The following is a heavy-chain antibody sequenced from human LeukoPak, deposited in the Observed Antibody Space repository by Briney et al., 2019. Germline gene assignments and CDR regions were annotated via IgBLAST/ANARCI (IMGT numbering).Heavy chain of an antibody. D-gene: IGHD4-17*01. V-gene: IGHV4-34*01. CDR1: GVSFDDYY. J-gene: IGHJ4*02. Sequence: PSETLSLTCAVSGVSFDDYYWSWVRQTPGKGLEWIGEIDHSGYTNDSPSLKSRVTLSIDTSRKQFSLNLRSVTVADAGIYYCTRMTTGHDYWGQGTLVTVSS. CDR2: IDHSGYT. CDR3: TRMTTGHDY.